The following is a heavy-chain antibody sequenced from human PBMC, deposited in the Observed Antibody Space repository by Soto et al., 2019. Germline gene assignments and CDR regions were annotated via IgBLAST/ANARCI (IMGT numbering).Heavy chain of an antibody. V-gene: IGHV5-10-1*01. CDR3: ARHQSITIFGGTTQNDY. Sequence: PGESLKISCKGSGYSFTSYWISWVRQMPGKGLEWMGRIDPSDSYTNYSPSFQGHVTISADKSISTAYLQWSSLKASDTAMYYCARHQSITIFGGTTQNDYWGQGTLVTVSS. CDR1: GYSFTSYW. J-gene: IGHJ4*02. CDR2: IDPSDSYT. D-gene: IGHD3-3*01.